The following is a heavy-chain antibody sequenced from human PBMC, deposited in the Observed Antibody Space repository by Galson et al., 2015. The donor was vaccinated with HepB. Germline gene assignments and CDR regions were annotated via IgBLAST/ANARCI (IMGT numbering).Heavy chain of an antibody. CDR2: ISSSSSYT. CDR1: GFTFSDYY. V-gene: IGHV3-11*06. Sequence: SLRLSCAASGFTFSDYYMSWIRQAPGKGLEWVSYISSSSSYTNYADSVKGRFTISRDNAKNSLYLQMNSLRAEDTAVYYCARRVGREWEPRGASDIWGQGTMVTVSS. CDR3: ARRVGREWEPRGASDI. D-gene: IGHD1-26*01. J-gene: IGHJ3*02.